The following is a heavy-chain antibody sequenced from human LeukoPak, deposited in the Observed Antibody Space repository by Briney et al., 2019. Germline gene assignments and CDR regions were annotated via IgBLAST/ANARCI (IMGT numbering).Heavy chain of an antibody. CDR3: AKPQAAQAAYTYYVDS. J-gene: IGHJ4*01. CDR1: GFTFNSYA. CDR2: ISGSGGST. D-gene: IGHD2-15*01. Sequence: GGSLRRSCAASGFTFNSYAMSWVRQAPGKGLEWVSAISGSGGSTYYADSVKGRFTISRDNSKNTLYLQMNSLRAEDTAVYYCAKPQAAQAAYTYYVDSLGQGTLVTGSS. V-gene: IGHV3-23*01.